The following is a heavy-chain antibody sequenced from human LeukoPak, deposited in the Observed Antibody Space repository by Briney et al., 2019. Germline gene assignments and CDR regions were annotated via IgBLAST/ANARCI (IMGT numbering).Heavy chain of an antibody. J-gene: IGHJ4*02. CDR3: ARGGRNAYYYFDY. V-gene: IGHV3-13*05. Sequence: GGSLRLSCAASGFTFSSYWMHWVRQATGKGLEWVSSIGTTGDPYYPDSVKGRFTISRENAQNSLYLQMNSLRAGDTAVYYCARGGRNAYYYFDYWGQGTLVTVSS. D-gene: IGHD5-24*01. CDR1: GFTFSSYW. CDR2: IGTTGDP.